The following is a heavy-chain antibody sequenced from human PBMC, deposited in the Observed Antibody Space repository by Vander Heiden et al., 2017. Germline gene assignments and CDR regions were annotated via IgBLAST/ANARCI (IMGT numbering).Heavy chain of an antibody. V-gene: IGHV3-74*01. D-gene: IGHD3-3*01. CDR3: ARAGFFRFDY. CDR2: MNSDGSTT. Sequence: EVQLVESGGGSVQPGGSLSLSCVDSGFTFSSSWMHRVRQAPGTGLVWLSRMNSDGSTTDYADSVKGRFTISRDNAKNTLYLQMNGLRAEDTAVYYCARAGFFRFDYWGQGILVTVSS. J-gene: IGHJ4*02. CDR1: GFTFSSSW.